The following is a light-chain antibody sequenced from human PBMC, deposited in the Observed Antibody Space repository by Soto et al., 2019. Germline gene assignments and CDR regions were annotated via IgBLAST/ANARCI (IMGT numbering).Light chain of an antibody. CDR2: DAS. V-gene: IGKV1-33*01. CDR1: QDVSNY. CDR3: QQYSHLIT. J-gene: IGKJ5*01. Sequence: DIQRTQSPSSLSPSVVDRVTMTFQASQDVSNYLNWYQQKLGKAPKLLIYDASNLETGVPSRFSGSGSGTDFTFTISSLQPEDIATYYCQQYSHLITLGQGTRLEIK.